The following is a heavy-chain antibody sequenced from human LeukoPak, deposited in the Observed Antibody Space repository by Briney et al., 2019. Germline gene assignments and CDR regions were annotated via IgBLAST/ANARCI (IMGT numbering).Heavy chain of an antibody. J-gene: IGHJ5*02. V-gene: IGHV1-69*05. Sequence: GASVKVSCKASGGTSSSYAISWVRQAPGQGLEWMGGIIPIFGTANYAQKFQGRVTITTDESTSTAYMELSSLRSEDTAVYYCARSGSESSTGNGFDPWGQGTLVTVSS. D-gene: IGHD2-2*01. CDR3: ARSGSESSTGNGFDP. CDR1: GGTSSSYA. CDR2: IIPIFGTA.